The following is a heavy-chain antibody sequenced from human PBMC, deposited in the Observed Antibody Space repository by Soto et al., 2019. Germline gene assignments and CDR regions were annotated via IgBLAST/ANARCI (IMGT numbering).Heavy chain of an antibody. J-gene: IGHJ5*02. CDR1: RAFINSGGFY. CDR2: IFHSGST. V-gene: IGHV4-31*03. D-gene: IGHD2-15*01. CDR3: VRGGIAGHWFDP. Sequence: SATLSLTCSVSRAFINSGGFYYSWIRQPPGKGLEWLGYIFHSGSTLYNPSLRGRLTLSADTSRNQLSLHLTSVTAADTAVYYCVRGGIAGHWFDPWGQGILVTVSS.